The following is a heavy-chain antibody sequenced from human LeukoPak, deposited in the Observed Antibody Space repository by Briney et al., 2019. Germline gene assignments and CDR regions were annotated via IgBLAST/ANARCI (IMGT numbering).Heavy chain of an antibody. V-gene: IGHV3-53*04. CDR1: GFTVSSNY. CDR2: IYSAGGT. D-gene: IGHD3-3*01. Sequence: GGSLRLSCAASGFTVSSNYMTWVRQAPGKGLEWVSLIYSAGGTYYADSVKGRFTISRHSSKNTLYLQMNSLRGEDTALYYCASFRGRITISGVVPYGMDVWGQGTTVTVSS. CDR3: ASFRGRITISGVVPYGMDV. J-gene: IGHJ6*02.